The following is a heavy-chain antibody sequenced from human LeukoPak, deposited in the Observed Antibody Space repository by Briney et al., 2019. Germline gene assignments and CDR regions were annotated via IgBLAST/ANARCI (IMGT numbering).Heavy chain of an antibody. D-gene: IGHD2-2*01. V-gene: IGHV3-7*01. J-gene: IGHJ4*02. CDR2: IKQDGSGK. Sequence: PGGSLRLSCAASGFTFSSYWMSWVRQAPGKGLEWVANIKQDGSGKYYVDSVKGRFTISRDNAKNSLYLQLNSLRAEDTAVYYGEKNLHQLWNWAQETLVTVSS. CDR1: GFTFSSYW. CDR3: EKNLHQLWN.